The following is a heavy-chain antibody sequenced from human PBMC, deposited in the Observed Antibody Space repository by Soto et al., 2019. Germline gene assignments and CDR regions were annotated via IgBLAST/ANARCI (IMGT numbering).Heavy chain of an antibody. D-gene: IGHD1-26*01. CDR1: GFTFSSYT. J-gene: IGHJ4*02. V-gene: IGHV3-23*01. CDR2: NSGSGGST. CDR3: AKDLSGYLDY. Sequence: GGSLRLSCAASGFTFSSYTMSWVRQAPGKGLEWVSANSGSGGSTYYADSVKGRFTISRDNSKNTLYLQMNSLRAEDTAVYYCAKDLSGYLDYWGQGTLVTVSS.